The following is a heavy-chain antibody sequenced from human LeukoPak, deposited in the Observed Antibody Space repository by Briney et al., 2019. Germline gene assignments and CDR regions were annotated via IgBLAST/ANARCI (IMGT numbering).Heavy chain of an antibody. Sequence: VASVKVSCKASGYTFTRNYIHWVRQAPGQGLEWMGMIYPRDGSTSYAQKFQGRVTVTRDTSTSTVHMELSGLRSEDTAVYYCARDQEGFDYWGQGTLVTVSS. CDR3: ARDQEGFDY. CDR2: IYPRDGST. V-gene: IGHV1-46*01. CDR1: GYTFTRNY. J-gene: IGHJ4*02.